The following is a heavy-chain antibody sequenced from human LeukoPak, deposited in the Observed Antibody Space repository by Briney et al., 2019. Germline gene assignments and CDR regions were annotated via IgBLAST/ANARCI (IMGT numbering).Heavy chain of an antibody. CDR3: AKTGDCSGGSCPRGNWFDP. V-gene: IGHV4-30-4*01. Sequence: PSQTLSLTCTVSGGSITSADYYWGWIRQPPGKGLEWIGYIYYSGSTYYNPSLKSRVTISVDTSKNQFSLKLSSVTAADTAVYYCAKTGDCSGGSCPRGNWFDPWGQGTLVTVSS. CDR1: GGSITSADYY. J-gene: IGHJ5*02. D-gene: IGHD2-15*01. CDR2: IYYSGST.